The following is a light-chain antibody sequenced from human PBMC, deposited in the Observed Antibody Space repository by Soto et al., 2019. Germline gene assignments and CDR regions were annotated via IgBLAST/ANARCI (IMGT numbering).Light chain of an antibody. CDR1: SSDVGGYKF. CDR2: EVS. V-gene: IGLV2-14*01. J-gene: IGLJ2*01. CDR3: SSYTRSSSVV. Sequence: QSALTQPASVSGSPGQSITISCTGTSSDVGGYKFVSWYQLHPGKAPKLIIYEVSNRPSGVSNRFSGSKSGNTASLTISGLQAEDEADYYCSSYTRSSSVVFGGGTKLTVL.